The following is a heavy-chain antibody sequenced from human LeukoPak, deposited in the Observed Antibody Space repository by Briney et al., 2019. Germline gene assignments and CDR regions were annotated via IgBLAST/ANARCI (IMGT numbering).Heavy chain of an antibody. CDR2: IRLDGSDK. CDR3: AKASWGTYAFDI. CDR1: GFTFSSYG. D-gene: IGHD3-16*01. Sequence: RGSLRLSCAASGFTFSSYGMHWVRQAPGKGLEWVAFIRLDGSDKYYADSVRGQFTISRDNSKNTLYLQMNSLRADDTAVYYCAKASWGTYAFDIWGQGTMVTVSS. J-gene: IGHJ3*02. V-gene: IGHV3-30*02.